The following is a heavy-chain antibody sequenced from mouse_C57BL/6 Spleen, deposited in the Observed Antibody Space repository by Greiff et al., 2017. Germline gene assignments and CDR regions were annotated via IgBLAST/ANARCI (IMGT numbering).Heavy chain of an antibody. CDR1: GYSFTDYN. CDR2: INPNYGTT. CDR3: ARGGDDYDGY. D-gene: IGHD2-4*01. J-gene: IGHJ2*01. Sequence: QLQQSGPELVQPGASVKISCKASGYSFTDYNMTWVQQSHGNSLEWIGVINPNYGTTSYNQKFNGKATFTVDPSSSTAYMQINSLTSEDSAVYYCARGGDDYDGYWGQGTTLTVSS. V-gene: IGHV1-39*01.